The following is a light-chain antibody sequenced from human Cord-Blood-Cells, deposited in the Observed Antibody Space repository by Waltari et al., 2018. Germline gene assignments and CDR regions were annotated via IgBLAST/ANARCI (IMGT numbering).Light chain of an antibody. Sequence: QLVLTQSPSASASLGASVKLTCTLSSGHSSYAIAWHQQQPEKGPRYLMKLNSDGSHSKGDGIPARFSGSSSGAGRYLTISSLQSEDEADYYCQTWGTGFWVFGGGTKLTVL. V-gene: IGLV4-69*01. CDR1: SGHSSYA. CDR3: QTWGTGFWV. CDR2: LNSDGSH. J-gene: IGLJ3*02.